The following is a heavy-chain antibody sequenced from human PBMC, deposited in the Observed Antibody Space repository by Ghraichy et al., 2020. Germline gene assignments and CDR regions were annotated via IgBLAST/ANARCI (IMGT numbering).Heavy chain of an antibody. J-gene: IGHJ6*02. CDR3: ARDQAYCTNGVCYGGRTYYYGMDV. CDR2: ISSSSSYI. Sequence: GGSLRLSCAASGFTFSSYSMNWVRQAPGKGLEWVSSISSSSSYIYYADSVKGRFTISRDNAKNSLYLQMNSLRAEDTAVYYCARDQAYCTNGVCYGGRTYYYGMDVWGQGTTVTVSS. V-gene: IGHV3-21*01. CDR1: GFTFSSYS. D-gene: IGHD2-8*01.